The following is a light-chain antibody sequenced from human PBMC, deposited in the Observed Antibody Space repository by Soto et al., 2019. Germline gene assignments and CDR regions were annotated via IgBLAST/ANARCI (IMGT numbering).Light chain of an antibody. V-gene: IGKV3-20*01. CDR3: QEYGSSPRT. CDR2: GAS. J-gene: IGKJ1*01. CDR1: QSVSSSY. Sequence: EIVLTQSPGTLSLSPGERATLSCRASQSVSSSYLAWYQQKPGQAPRLLIYGASSRATGIPDRFSGRGSGKDLSLTNRRLEPDDSAVYYCQEYGSSPRTFGQGTKVEIK.